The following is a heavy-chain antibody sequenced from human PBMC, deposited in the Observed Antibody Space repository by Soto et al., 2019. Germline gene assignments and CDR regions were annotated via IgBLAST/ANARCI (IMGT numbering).Heavy chain of an antibody. CDR3: ARREDTFDF. CDR2: VYSSGRT. J-gene: IGHJ4*02. V-gene: IGHV4-4*07. CDR1: GVSIINNY. Sequence: PSETLSLTCAVSGVSIINNYWTWIRQPAGKGLEWLGRVYSSGRTTYNPSLKSRLTMSVDTSKNQFSLHLSSVTAADTAVYYCARREDTFDFWGQGMLVTVPQ.